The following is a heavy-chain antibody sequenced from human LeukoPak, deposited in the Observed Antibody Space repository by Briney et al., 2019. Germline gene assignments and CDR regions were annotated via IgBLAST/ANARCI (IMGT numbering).Heavy chain of an antibody. CDR2: ISGSGGST. J-gene: IGHJ3*02. D-gene: IGHD3-10*01. CDR3: ARNMVRGYEDAFDI. Sequence: GXSLRXSCATSGFTFTTFWMHWVRQAPGKGLEWVSAISGSGGSTYYADSVKGRFTISRDNSRNTLYLQMNSLRAEDTAVYYCARNMVRGYEDAFDIWGQGTMVTVSS. CDR1: GFTFTTFW. V-gene: IGHV3-23*01.